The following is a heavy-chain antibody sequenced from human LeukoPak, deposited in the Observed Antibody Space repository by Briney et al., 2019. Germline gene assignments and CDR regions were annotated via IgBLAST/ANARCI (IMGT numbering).Heavy chain of an antibody. Sequence: PSETLSLTCNVSGYSISSGHNWGWIRQPPGMGLEWIGSFSHPDNIHYSPSLKSRVRISGDSSKNQFSLILSSVTAADTAVYYCARAPSGCGGTCPSDHWGPGTLVTVSS. V-gene: IGHV4-38-2*02. J-gene: IGHJ4*02. CDR3: ARAPSGCGGTCPSDH. CDR1: GYSISSGHN. CDR2: FSHPDNI. D-gene: IGHD2-15*01.